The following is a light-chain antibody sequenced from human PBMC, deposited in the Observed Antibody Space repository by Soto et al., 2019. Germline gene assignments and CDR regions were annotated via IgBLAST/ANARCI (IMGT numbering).Light chain of an antibody. CDR3: QQSDDSPRT. CDR1: QSIGTY. Sequence: DIQMTQSPSSLSASVGDRVSITCRASQSIGTYVNWYRQKSGKAPELLIHDAASVQSGVPLRFSASGSGTDFTLTITSLQPEDFATYYGQQSDDSPRTFGQGTKVEVK. J-gene: IGKJ1*01. V-gene: IGKV1-39*01. CDR2: DAA.